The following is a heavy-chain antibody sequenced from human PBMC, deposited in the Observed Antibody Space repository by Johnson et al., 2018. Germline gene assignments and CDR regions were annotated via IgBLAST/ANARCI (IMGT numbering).Heavy chain of an antibody. CDR1: GFNFRGSA. CDR3: AKGPNYDFWSGHYYYMDV. J-gene: IGHJ6*03. D-gene: IGHD3-3*01. Sequence: VQLVQSGGGLVQPGGSLKLSCATSGFNFRGSAMHWVRQASGKGLEWIGRIRSKANNYATAYAASVQGRFTISRDDSKNTAYLQMNSLRAEDTAVYYCAKGPNYDFWSGHYYYMDVWGKGTTVTVSS. V-gene: IGHV3-73*01. CDR2: IRSKANNYAT.